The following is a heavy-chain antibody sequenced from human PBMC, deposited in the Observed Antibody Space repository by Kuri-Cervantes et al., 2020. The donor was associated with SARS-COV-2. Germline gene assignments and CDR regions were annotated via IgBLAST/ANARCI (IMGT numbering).Heavy chain of an antibody. CDR1: GFTFSSYA. V-gene: IGHV3-48*03. CDR2: ISSSGSTI. D-gene: IGHD3-22*01. J-gene: IGHJ6*02. CDR3: AREGYYEPTDMDV. Sequence: GGSLRLSCAASGFTFSSYAMSWVRQAPGKGLEWVSYISSSGSTIYYADSVKGRFTISRDNAKNSLYLQMNSLRAEDTAVYYCAREGYYEPTDMDVWGQGTTVTVSS.